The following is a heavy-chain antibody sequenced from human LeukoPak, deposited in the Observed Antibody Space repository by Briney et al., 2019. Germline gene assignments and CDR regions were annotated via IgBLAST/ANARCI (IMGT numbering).Heavy chain of an antibody. Sequence: GGSLRLSCAASGFTFSSYAMNWVRQTPEKGLEWVSVISGGGGSTIYADSVKGRFTISRDNSQNTLYLQLNSLRAEDTAVYYCARGNIAELPAAPYAWGKGTTVIVSS. CDR1: GFTFSSYA. V-gene: IGHV3-23*01. CDR3: ARGNIAELPAAPYA. D-gene: IGHD2-2*01. J-gene: IGHJ6*04. CDR2: ISGGGGST.